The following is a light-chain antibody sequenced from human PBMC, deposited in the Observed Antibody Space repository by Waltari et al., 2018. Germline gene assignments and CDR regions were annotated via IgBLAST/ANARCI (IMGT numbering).Light chain of an antibody. CDR3: QQTYGSPPT. CDR2: ASS. Sequence: DIQMTQSPSSLSASVGDRVTITCRASQSISTYLHWYQQKPGKAHKLRVYASSNFQTGVSSRFSVSGSGTDFTLTISSLEPEDFATYYCQQTYGSPPTFGPGTKVDI. V-gene: IGKV1-39*01. CDR1: QSISTY. J-gene: IGKJ3*01.